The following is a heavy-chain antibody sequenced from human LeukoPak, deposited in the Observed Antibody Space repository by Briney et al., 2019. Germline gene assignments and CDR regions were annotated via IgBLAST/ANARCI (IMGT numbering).Heavy chain of an antibody. CDR1: GGSFSGYY. D-gene: IGHD2-21*01. J-gene: IGHJ4*02. CDR3: ARAFDYYFDY. V-gene: IGHV4-34*01. CDR2: INHRGTT. Sequence: PSETLSLTCAVYGGSFSGYYWIWIRQPPGKGLEWIAEINHRGTTNYNPSLKSRLSLSVNTSNRHFSLKLTPVTAADTAVYYCARAFDYYFDYWSQGTLVTVSS.